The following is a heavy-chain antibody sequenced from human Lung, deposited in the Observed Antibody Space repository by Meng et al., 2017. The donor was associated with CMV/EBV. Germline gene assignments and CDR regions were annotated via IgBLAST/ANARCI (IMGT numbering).Heavy chain of an antibody. J-gene: IGHJ5*02. D-gene: IGHD2-2*01. CDR3: ATSRLPAGNWFDP. CDR1: GGSFTSST. CDR2: IIPIAGVT. V-gene: IGHV1-69*02. Sequence: CNASGGSFTSSTISWVRQAPGQWLEWMGRIIPIAGVTKYAQRFQGRLTISADKSTSTAYMDLSSLTSEDTAMYYCATSRLPAGNWFDPWGQGTLVTVSS.